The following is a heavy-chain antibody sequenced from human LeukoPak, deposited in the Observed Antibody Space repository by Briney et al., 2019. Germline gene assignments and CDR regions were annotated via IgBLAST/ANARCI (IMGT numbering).Heavy chain of an antibody. CDR1: GGSFGGYY. CDR3: ARNYKQWLEYYFDY. CDR2: INHSGST. J-gene: IGHJ4*02. V-gene: IGHV4-34*01. D-gene: IGHD6-19*01. Sequence: SETLSLTRAVYGGSFGGYYWSWIRQPPGKGLEWIGEINHSGSTNYNPSLKSRVTISVDTSKNQFSLKLSSVTAADTAVYYCARNYKQWLEYYFDYWGQGTLVTVSS.